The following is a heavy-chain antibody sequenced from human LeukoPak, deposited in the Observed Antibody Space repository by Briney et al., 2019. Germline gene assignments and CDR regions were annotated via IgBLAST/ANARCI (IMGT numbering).Heavy chain of an antibody. CDR1: GGSISSYY. D-gene: IGHD3-10*01. V-gene: IGHV4-59*01. CDR3: AGAGRSSGTDY. CDR2: IYYSGST. J-gene: IGHJ4*02. Sequence: SETLSLTCTVSGGSISSYYWSLIRQPPGKGLEWIGYIYYSGSTNYNPSLKSRVTISVDTSKNQFSLKLSSVTAADTAVYYCAGAGRSSGTDYWGQGTLVTVSS.